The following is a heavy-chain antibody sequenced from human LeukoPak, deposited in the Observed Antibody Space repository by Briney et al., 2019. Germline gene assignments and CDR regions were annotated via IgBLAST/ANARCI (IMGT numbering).Heavy chain of an antibody. D-gene: IGHD5-18*01. CDR2: INAGNGNT. V-gene: IGHV1-3*01. CDR3: ARANSYGTPFDY. J-gene: IGHJ4*02. CDR1: GYTFTSYA. Sequence: ASVKVSCKASGYTFTSYAMHWVRQAPGQRLEWMGWINAGNGNTKYSQKFQGRVTITRDTSASTAYMELSSLRSEDTAVNYCARANSYGTPFDYWGQGTLVTVSS.